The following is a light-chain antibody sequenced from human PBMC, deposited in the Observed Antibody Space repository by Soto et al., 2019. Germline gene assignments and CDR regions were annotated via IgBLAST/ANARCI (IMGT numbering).Light chain of an antibody. CDR3: LQHNSDPRT. CDR2: AAS. J-gene: IGKJ1*01. V-gene: IGKV1-17*01. CDR1: QGIRND. Sequence: DIQMTQSPSSLSASVGDRVTITCRASQGIRNDLSWYQQKPGKAPKRLIYAASSLHSGVPSRFSVSGSGTEFTLTISSLQPEDFATYYCLQHNSDPRTFGQGTEVEIK.